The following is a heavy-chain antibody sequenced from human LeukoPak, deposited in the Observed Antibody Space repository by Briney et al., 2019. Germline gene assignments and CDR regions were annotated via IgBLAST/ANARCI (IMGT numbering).Heavy chain of an antibody. CDR2: MNPNSGNT. CDR3: ARDPADYDFWSGYWGTNWFDP. D-gene: IGHD3-3*01. V-gene: IGHV1-8*01. Sequence: ASVKVSCKASGYTFTSYDINWVRQATGQGLEWMGWMNPNSGNTGYAQKFQGRVTMTRNTSISTAYMELSSLRSEDTAVYYCARDPADYDFWSGYWGTNWFDPWGQGTLVTVSS. J-gene: IGHJ5*02. CDR1: GYTFTSYD.